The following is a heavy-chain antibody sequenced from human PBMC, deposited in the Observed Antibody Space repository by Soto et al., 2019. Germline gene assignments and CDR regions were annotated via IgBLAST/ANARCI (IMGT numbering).Heavy chain of an antibody. J-gene: IGHJ4*02. Sequence: EASVKVSCKASGYTLTELSMHWVRKAPGKGLEWMGGFDPEDGETIYAQKFQCRVTMTEDTSTDTAYMELSSLRSEDTAVYYCATRRPQDGFISYYFDYWGQGTLVTVSS. D-gene: IGHD3-10*01. CDR1: GYTLTELS. CDR2: FDPEDGET. CDR3: ATRRPQDGFISYYFDY. V-gene: IGHV1-24*01.